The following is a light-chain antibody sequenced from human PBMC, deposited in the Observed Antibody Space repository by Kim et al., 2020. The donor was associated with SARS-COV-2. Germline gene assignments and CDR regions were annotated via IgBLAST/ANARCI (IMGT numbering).Light chain of an antibody. V-gene: IGLV2-23*01. CDR1: RRDVGSYNL. J-gene: IGLJ3*02. CDR3: CSYAGSSV. CDR2: EGS. Sequence: PGRSIPIPSTETRRDVGSYNLVSWYQQHPGKAPKLMIYEGSKRPSGVSNRFSGSKSGNTASLTISGLQAEDEADYYCCSYAGSSVFGGGTQLTVL.